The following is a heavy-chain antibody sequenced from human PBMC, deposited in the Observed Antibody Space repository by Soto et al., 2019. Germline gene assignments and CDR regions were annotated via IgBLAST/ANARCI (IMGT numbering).Heavy chain of an antibody. V-gene: IGHV3-74*01. CDR2: IHNDGSST. CDR3: AREEADSSADLIDP. CDR1: GITLSSYW. J-gene: IGHJ5*02. Sequence: GGSLRLSCAASGITLSSYWMYWVRQAPGKGLVWVSRIHNDGSSTSYADSVKGRFTISRDNAKNSLYLQMNSLRAEDTAVYYCAREEADSSADLIDPWGQGTLVTVSS. D-gene: IGHD6-19*01.